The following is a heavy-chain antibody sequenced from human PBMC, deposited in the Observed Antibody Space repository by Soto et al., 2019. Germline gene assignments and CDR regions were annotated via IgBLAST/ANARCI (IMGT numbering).Heavy chain of an antibody. V-gene: IGHV2-70*01. D-gene: IGHD3-10*01. CDR3: ARDYYGSGSYYRWGTSRFDP. CDR2: IDWDDDK. J-gene: IGHJ5*02. CDR1: GFSLSTSGMC. Sequence: SGPTLVNPTQTLTLTCTFSGFSLSTSGMCVSWIRQPPGKALEWLALIDWDDDKYYSTSLKTRLTISKDTSKNQVVLTMTNMDPVDTATYYCARDYYGSGSYYRWGTSRFDPWGQGILVTVSS.